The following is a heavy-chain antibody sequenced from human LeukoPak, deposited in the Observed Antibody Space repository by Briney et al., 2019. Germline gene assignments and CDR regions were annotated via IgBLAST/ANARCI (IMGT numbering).Heavy chain of an antibody. Sequence: GASVKVSRKASGHTFTGYYMHWVRQAPGQGLEWMGWINPNSGGTNYAQKFQGRVTMTRDTSISTAYMELSRLRSDDTAVYYCARGARWLQPYYFDYWGQGTLVTVSS. CDR2: INPNSGGT. V-gene: IGHV1-2*02. CDR3: ARGARWLQPYYFDY. J-gene: IGHJ4*02. D-gene: IGHD5-24*01. CDR1: GHTFTGYY.